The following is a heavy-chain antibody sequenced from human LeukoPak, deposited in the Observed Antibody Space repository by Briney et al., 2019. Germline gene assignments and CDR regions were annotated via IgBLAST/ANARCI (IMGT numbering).Heavy chain of an antibody. V-gene: IGHV3-33*03. CDR3: VVVVVPAAVWQFDL. D-gene: IGHD2-2*01. CDR1: GFTFINHG. Sequence: PGTSLRLSCAASGFTFINHGFHWVRQAPGKGLEWVALIGVDGSKKYYADAPKGRITISRDNSRNTLDLQMSSLRVEDTAVYYCVVVVVPAAVWQFDLWGRGTLVTVSS. CDR2: IGVDGSKK. J-gene: IGHJ2*01.